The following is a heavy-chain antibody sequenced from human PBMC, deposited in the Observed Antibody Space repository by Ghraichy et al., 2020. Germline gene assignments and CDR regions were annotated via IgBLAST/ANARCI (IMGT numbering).Heavy chain of an antibody. Sequence: GGSLRLSCAVSGFTFSTYSMNWVRQAPGKGLEWVSSISSSGNYIYYADSVKGRFTISRDNAKNSLFLQMNSLTAEDTAVYYCARDMTAVTTAYFQHWGQGTLVTVSS. J-gene: IGHJ1*01. V-gene: IGHV3-21*01. CDR1: GFTFSTYS. D-gene: IGHD4-17*01. CDR3: ARDMTAVTTAYFQH. CDR2: ISSSGNYI.